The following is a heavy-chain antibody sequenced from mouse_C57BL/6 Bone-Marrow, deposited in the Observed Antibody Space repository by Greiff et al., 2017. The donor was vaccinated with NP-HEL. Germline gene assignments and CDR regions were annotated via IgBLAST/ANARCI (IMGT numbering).Heavy chain of an antibody. CDR3: ARYYYGSSPFDY. CDR2: IYPRSGNT. D-gene: IGHD1-1*01. V-gene: IGHV1-81*01. J-gene: IGHJ2*01. Sequence: VHLVESGAELARPGASVKLSCKASGYTFTSYGISWVKQRTGQGLEWIGEIYPRSGNTYYNEKFKGKATLTADKSSSTAYMELRSLTSEDSAVYFCARYYYGSSPFDYWGQGTTLTVSS. CDR1: GYTFTSYG.